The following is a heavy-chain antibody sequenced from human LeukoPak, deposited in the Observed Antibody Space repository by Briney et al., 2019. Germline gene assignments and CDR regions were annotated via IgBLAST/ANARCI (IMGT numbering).Heavy chain of an antibody. V-gene: IGHV3-23*01. J-gene: IGHJ5*02. CDR2: ISGSGGST. CDR1: GFTFSSYA. Sequence: GGSLRLSCAASGFTFSSYAMSWVRQAPGKGLEWVSAISGSGGSTYYADSVRGRFTISRDNSKNTLYLQMNSLRAEDTAVYYCAKDPKLIVVSWFDPWGQGTLVTVSS. D-gene: IGHD3-22*01. CDR3: AKDPKLIVVSWFDP.